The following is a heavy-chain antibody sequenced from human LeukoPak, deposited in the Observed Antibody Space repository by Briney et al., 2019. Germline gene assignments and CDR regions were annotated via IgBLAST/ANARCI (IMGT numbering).Heavy chain of an antibody. Sequence: GGPLRLSCAASGFTFSSYAMNWVRQAPGKGLEWVSSISSSSRYIYYADSVEGRFTISRDNAKTSLHLQMNSLRAEDTAVYYCARKLWFGEPCCYFDYWGQGTLVTVSS. CDR3: ARKLWFGEPCCYFDY. CDR2: ISSSSRYI. J-gene: IGHJ4*02. CDR1: GFTFSSYA. D-gene: IGHD3-10*01. V-gene: IGHV3-21*01.